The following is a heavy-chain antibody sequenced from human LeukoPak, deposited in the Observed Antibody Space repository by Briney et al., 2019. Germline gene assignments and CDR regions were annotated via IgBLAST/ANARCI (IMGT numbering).Heavy chain of an antibody. CDR1: GGSIRSYY. V-gene: IGHV4-59*01. CDR2: IYYSGNT. D-gene: IGHD2-21*02. J-gene: IGHJ5*02. Sequence: SETLSLTCTVSGGSIRSYYWSWIRQPPGKGLEWIGYIYYSGNTNYNPSLKSRVTISVDTSKNQFSLKLSSVAAADTAVYYCARGAGYCGGDCYLDWFDPWGQGTLVTVSS. CDR3: ARGAGYCGGDCYLDWFDP.